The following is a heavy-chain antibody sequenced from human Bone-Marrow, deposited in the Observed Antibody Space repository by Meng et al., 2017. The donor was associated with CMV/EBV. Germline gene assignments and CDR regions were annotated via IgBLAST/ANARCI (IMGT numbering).Heavy chain of an antibody. D-gene: IGHD6-19*01. J-gene: IGHJ4*02. CDR3: ASRGAVASVDY. CDR2: IYYSAST. V-gene: IGHV4-39*01. CDR1: GGSISSSSYY. Sequence: SETLSLTCTVSGGSISSSSYYWGLIRQPPGKGLEWIGSIYYSASTYYNPSLKSRVTISVDTSKNQFSLKLSSVTAADTAVYYCASRGAVASVDYWGQGTLVTVSS.